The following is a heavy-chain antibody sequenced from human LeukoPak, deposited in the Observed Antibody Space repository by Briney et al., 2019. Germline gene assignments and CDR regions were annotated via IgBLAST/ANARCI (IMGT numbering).Heavy chain of an antibody. CDR3: ARGEKVAGTFFDY. V-gene: IGHV3-66*01. D-gene: IGHD6-19*01. CDR2: IYSGGST. J-gene: IGHJ4*02. CDR1: GFTVSSNY. Sequence: GGSLRLSCAASGFTVSSNYMSWVHQAPGKGLEWVSVIYSGGSTYYADSVKGRFTISRDNSKNTLYLQMNSLRAEDTAVYYCARGEKVAGTFFDYWGQGTLVTVSS.